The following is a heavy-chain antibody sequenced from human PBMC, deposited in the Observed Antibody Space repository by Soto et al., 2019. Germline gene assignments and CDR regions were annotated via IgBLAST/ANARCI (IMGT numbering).Heavy chain of an antibody. CDR2: IYYSGST. Sequence: QVQLQESGPGLVKPSQTLSLTCTVSGGSISSGGYYWSWIRQHPGKGLEWIGYIYYSGSTYYNPSLKSRVTISVDTSKNQFSLKLSSVTAADTAVYYCARGLVYYWSSTSCYSPEGLAYNWFDPWGQGTLVTVSS. CDR1: GGSISSGGYY. V-gene: IGHV4-31*03. D-gene: IGHD2-2*01. J-gene: IGHJ5*02. CDR3: ARGLVYYWSSTSCYSPEGLAYNWFDP.